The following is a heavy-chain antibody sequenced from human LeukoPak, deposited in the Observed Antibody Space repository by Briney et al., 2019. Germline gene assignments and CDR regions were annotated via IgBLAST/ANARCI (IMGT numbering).Heavy chain of an antibody. J-gene: IGHJ4*02. CDR3: AVGRGWLRLG. CDR1: GFTFRNYA. D-gene: IGHD5-24*01. V-gene: IGHV3-23*01. Sequence: PGGSLRLSCAAAGFTFRNYAMSWVRQPPGKGLEWVSVISASGAITNYADSVEGRFIISRDNSKNTLYLQMNTLRAEDTAMYYCAVGRGWLRLGRGQGILVTVSS. CDR2: ISASGAIT.